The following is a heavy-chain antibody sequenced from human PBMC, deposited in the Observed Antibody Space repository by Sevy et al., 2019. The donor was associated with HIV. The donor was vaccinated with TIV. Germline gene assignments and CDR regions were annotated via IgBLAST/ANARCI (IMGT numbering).Heavy chain of an antibody. D-gene: IGHD2-8*02. V-gene: IGHV3-23*01. CDR3: ASEGCTVPHDY. J-gene: IGHJ4*02. CDR2: FGFGGSTI. CDR1: GFTFSIYT. Sequence: EGSLRLSCAASGFTFSIYTMSWVHQAPGKGLEWVSTFGFGGSTIHYADSVKGRFTISRDNSKNTLYLQMNSLRADDTAVYYCASEGCTVPHDYWGQGTLVTVSS.